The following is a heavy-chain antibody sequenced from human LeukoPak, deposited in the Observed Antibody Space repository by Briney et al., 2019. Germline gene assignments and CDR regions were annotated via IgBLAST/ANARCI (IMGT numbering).Heavy chain of an antibody. D-gene: IGHD5-18*01. Sequence: GGSLRLSCAASGFTFSSYGMHWVRQAPGKGLEWVTVISYDGSNKYYVDSVKGRFTISRDNAKNTLYVQMNSLRAEDTAVYYCAKPDTAMVDTDAFDIWGQGTMVTVSS. J-gene: IGHJ3*02. CDR2: ISYDGSNK. CDR1: GFTFSSYG. CDR3: AKPDTAMVDTDAFDI. V-gene: IGHV3-30*18.